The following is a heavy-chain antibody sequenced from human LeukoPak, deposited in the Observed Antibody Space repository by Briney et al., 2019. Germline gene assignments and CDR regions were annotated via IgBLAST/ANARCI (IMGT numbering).Heavy chain of an antibody. J-gene: IGHJ4*02. Sequence: SETLSLTCTVSGGSISSSSYYWGWIRQPPGKGLEWIGSIYYSGSTYYNPSLKSRVTISVDTSKNQFSLKLSSVTAADTAVYYCARTGIAVAGEPFDYWGQGTLVTVSS. V-gene: IGHV4-39*01. CDR2: IYYSGST. CDR1: GGSISSSSYY. D-gene: IGHD6-19*01. CDR3: ARTGIAVAGEPFDY.